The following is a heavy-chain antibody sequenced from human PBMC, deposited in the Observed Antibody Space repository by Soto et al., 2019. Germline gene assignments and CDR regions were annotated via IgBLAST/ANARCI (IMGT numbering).Heavy chain of an antibody. CDR2: INHSGST. J-gene: IGHJ4*02. CDR3: GPRGAVADPRGY. Sequence: SETLSLTCAVYGGSFSDFYWTWIRQPPGKGLEWIGEINHSGSTNYNPSLKSRVAISVDTFKNQFSLNLTSVTAADTAVYYCGPRGAVADPRGYWGQGTLVTSPQ. D-gene: IGHD6-19*01. CDR1: GGSFSDFY. V-gene: IGHV4-34*01.